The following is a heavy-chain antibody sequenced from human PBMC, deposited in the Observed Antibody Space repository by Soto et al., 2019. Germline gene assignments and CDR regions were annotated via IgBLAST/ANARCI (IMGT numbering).Heavy chain of an antibody. D-gene: IGHD4-17*01. CDR3: AGTVTTSYYYYYMDV. J-gene: IGHJ6*03. CDR1: GGSISSSSYY. V-gene: IGHV4-39*01. Sequence: QLQLQESGPGLVKPSETLSLTCTVSGGSISSSSYYWGWIRQPPGKGLEWIGSIYYSGSTYYNPSLKSRVTISVDTSKNQFSLKPSSVTAADTAVYYCAGTVTTSYYYYYMDVWGKGTTVTVSS. CDR2: IYYSGST.